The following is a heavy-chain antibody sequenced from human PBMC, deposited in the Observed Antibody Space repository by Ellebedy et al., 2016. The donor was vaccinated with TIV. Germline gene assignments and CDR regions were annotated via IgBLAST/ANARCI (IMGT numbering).Heavy chain of an antibody. CDR3: AKDLGRWLQYFDY. Sequence: GESLKISCTASGFTFSTYGVHWVRQAPGKGLEWVAGMLYDGSDEYYADSVKGRFTIPRDNSKNTLYLQMNSLRAEDTAVYYCAKDLGRWLQYFDYWGQGILVTVSS. V-gene: IGHV3-30*18. CDR2: MLYDGSDE. CDR1: GFTFSTYG. D-gene: IGHD5-24*01. J-gene: IGHJ4*02.